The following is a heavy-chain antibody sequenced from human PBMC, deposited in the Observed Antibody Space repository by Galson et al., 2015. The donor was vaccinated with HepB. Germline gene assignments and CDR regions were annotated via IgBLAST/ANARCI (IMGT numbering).Heavy chain of an antibody. CDR3: TAEDRIAVAGNG. V-gene: IGHV3-15*07. Sequence: SLRLSCAASGFTFSNAWMNWVRQAPGKGLEWVGRMKSKTDGGTTDYAAPVKGRFTISSDDTKNTLYLKMNSLKTEGTSVYYCTAEDRIAVAGNGWGQGTLVTVSS. CDR2: MKSKTDGGTT. CDR1: GFTFSNAW. J-gene: IGHJ4*02. D-gene: IGHD6-19*01.